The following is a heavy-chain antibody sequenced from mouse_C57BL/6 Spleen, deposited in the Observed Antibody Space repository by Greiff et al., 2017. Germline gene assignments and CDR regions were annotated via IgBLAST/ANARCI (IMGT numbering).Heavy chain of an antibody. J-gene: IGHJ4*01. CDR2: IYPRSGNT. D-gene: IGHD1-1*02. CDR1: GYTFTSYG. V-gene: IGHV1-81*01. CDR3: AKHGGCEDDAIAY. Sequence: VQLQQSGAELARPGASVKLSCKASGYTFTSYGISWVKQRPGQGLEWIGEIYPRSGNTYYNEKFKGKATLTADKSSSTAYMELRSLTSEDSAVSVCAKHGGCEDDAIAYWGQGTSVTVSS.